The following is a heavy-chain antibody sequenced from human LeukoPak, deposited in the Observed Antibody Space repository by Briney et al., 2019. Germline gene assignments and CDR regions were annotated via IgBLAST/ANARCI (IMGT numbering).Heavy chain of an antibody. J-gene: IGHJ4*02. Sequence: PGGSLRLSCAASGFTFSSYAMSWDRQAPGKGLEWVSAISGSGGSTYYADSVKGRFTISRDNSKNTLYLQMNSLRAEDTAVYYCAKASSSSSGANFDYWGQGTLVTVSS. CDR2: ISGSGGST. V-gene: IGHV3-23*01. D-gene: IGHD6-6*01. CDR1: GFTFSSYA. CDR3: AKASSSSSGANFDY.